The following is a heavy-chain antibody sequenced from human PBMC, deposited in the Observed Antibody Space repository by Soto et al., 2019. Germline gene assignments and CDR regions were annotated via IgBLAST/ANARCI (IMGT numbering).Heavy chain of an antibody. V-gene: IGHV3-7*01. CDR2: IKWDASEK. CDR1: GFTFGSYW. D-gene: IGHD3-16*01. CDR3: ARTINFGLPGNGMDV. Sequence: GGSLRLSCAASGFTFGSYWMSWVRQAPGKGLEWLATIKWDASEKKYVDSVKGRFTMSRDNAKNSLYLQMDSLRAEDTAVYYCARTINFGLPGNGMDVWGQGTTVTVSS. J-gene: IGHJ6*02.